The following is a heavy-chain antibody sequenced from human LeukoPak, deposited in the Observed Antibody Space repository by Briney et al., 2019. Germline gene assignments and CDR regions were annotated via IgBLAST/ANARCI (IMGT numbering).Heavy chain of an antibody. V-gene: IGHV3-21*01. D-gene: IGHD3-3*01. CDR3: ARESDYDFWSGYYTGVAWFDP. CDR1: GFTFSSYS. Sequence: GGSLRLSCAASGFTFSSYSMNWVRQAPGKGLEWVSSISSSSSYIYYADSVKGRFTISRDNAKNSLYLQMNSLRAEDTAVYYCARESDYDFWSGYYTGVAWFDPWGQGTLVTVSS. CDR2: ISSSSSYI. J-gene: IGHJ5*02.